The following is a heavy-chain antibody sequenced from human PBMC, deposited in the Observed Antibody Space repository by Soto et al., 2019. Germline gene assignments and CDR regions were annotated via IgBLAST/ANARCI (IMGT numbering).Heavy chain of an antibody. CDR2: TLYSGSP. Sequence: QVQLQESGPGLVTPSETLSLTCRVSGGSVGTGAYYWSWIRQPPGKGLEWIGYTLYSGSPNYNPSLQSLQSRVTISVDTSRNQFSLRLTSVTAADTALYYCARHDYYHRTFDIWGQGTLATVSS. D-gene: IGHD3-9*01. CDR3: ARHDYYHRTFDI. V-gene: IGHV4-61*08. J-gene: IGHJ3*02. CDR1: GGSVGTGAYY.